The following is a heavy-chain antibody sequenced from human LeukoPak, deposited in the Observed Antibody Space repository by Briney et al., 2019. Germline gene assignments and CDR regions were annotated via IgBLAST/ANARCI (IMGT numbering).Heavy chain of an antibody. V-gene: IGHV4-59*01. D-gene: IGHD2-2*02. CDR3: ARSGEDIVVVPAAIPGYMDV. CDR2: IYYSGST. J-gene: IGHJ6*03. Sequence: KTSETLSLTCTVSGGSISSYYWSWIRQPPGKGLEWIGYIYYSGSTNYNPSPKSRVTIAVDTSKNQFSLKLSSVTAADTAVYYCARSGEDIVVVPAAIPGYMDVWGKGTTVTVSS. CDR1: GGSISSYY.